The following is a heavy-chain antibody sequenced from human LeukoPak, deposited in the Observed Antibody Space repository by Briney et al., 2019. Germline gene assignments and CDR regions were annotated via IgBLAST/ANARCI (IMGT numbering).Heavy chain of an antibody. D-gene: IGHD7-27*01. J-gene: IGHJ5*02. CDR2: ITTGSTDI. CDR3: ARDLPGVPIDR. CDR1: GFTFSTYN. Sequence: GGSLRLSCAASGFTFSTYNMNWIRQAPGKGLEWVSSITTGSTDIYYADSLKGRFTISRDDAKNSVYLQMNSLRVEDTAVYYCARDLPGVPIDRRGQGILVTVSS. V-gene: IGHV3-21*06.